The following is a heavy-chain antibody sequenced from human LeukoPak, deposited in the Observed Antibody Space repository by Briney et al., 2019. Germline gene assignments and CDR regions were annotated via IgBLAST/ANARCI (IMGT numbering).Heavy chain of an antibody. Sequence: HPGGSLELSCAASGFPVSSNYMSWGRQAPGEGVGGGSVFYSGGSTYYADSVKGRFTISRDNSKNTLYLQMNSLRAEDTAVYYCARVGFVSYYYDHRYFQHWGQGTLVTVSS. J-gene: IGHJ1*01. CDR3: ARVGFVSYYYDHRYFQH. CDR2: FYSGGST. V-gene: IGHV3-66*01. CDR1: GFPVSSNY. D-gene: IGHD3-22*01.